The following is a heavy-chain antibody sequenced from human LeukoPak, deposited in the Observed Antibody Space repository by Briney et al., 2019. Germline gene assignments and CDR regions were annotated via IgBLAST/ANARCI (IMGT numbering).Heavy chain of an antibody. D-gene: IGHD3-22*01. V-gene: IGHV4-61*02. CDR2: IYTSGST. Sequence: SETLSLTCTVSGGSISSGSYYWSWIRQPAGKGLEWIGRIYTSGSTNYNPSLKSRVTISVDTSKNQFSLKLSSVTAADTAVYYCARGITMKGDWFDPWGQGTLATVSS. J-gene: IGHJ5*02. CDR3: ARGITMKGDWFDP. CDR1: GGSISSGSYY.